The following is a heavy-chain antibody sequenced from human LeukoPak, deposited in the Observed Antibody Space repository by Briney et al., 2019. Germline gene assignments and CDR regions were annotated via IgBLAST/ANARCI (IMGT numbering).Heavy chain of an antibody. D-gene: IGHD5-24*01. CDR2: ISYDGSNK. Sequence: PGRSLRLSCAASGFTFSSYAMHWVRQAPGKGLEWVAVISYDGSNKYYADSVKGRFSISRDNSKNTLYLQMNSLRAEDTAVYYCARDMMAGPYYYYGMDVWGQGTTVTVSS. CDR3: ARDMMAGPYYYYGMDV. CDR1: GFTFSSYA. J-gene: IGHJ6*02. V-gene: IGHV3-30-3*01.